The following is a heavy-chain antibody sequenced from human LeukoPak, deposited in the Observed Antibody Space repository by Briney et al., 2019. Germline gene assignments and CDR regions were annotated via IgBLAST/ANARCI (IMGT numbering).Heavy chain of an antibody. CDR1: GFTFGSYW. V-gene: IGHV3-21*06. J-gene: IGHJ6*02. CDR3: VRYRDYSYGLDV. D-gene: IGHD1-26*01. CDR2: ISGSTTYI. Sequence: PGGSLRLSCAASGFTFGSYWMHWVRQAPGKGLMWVSSISGSTTYIYYADSLKGRFTISRDNAKNSLYLQMNSLRAEDTGLYYCVRYRDYSYGLDVWGQGTTVTVSS.